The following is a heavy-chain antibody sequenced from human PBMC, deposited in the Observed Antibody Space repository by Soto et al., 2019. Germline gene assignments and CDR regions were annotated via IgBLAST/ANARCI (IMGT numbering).Heavy chain of an antibody. CDR3: ARYRSTIFGVVSYYYYGMDA. Sequence: ASVKVSCKASGYTFTSYYMHWVRQAPGQGLEWMGIINPSGGSTSYAQKFQGRVTMTRDTSTSTVYMELSSLRSEDTAVYYCARYRSTIFGVVSYYYYGMDAWGQGTTVTVSS. V-gene: IGHV1-46*01. CDR1: GYTFTSYY. D-gene: IGHD3-3*01. CDR2: INPSGGST. J-gene: IGHJ6*02.